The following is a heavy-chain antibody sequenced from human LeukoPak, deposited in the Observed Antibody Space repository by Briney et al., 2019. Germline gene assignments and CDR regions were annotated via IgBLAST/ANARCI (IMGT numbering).Heavy chain of an antibody. D-gene: IGHD4-11*01. CDR2: FDPEDGET. V-gene: IGHV1-24*01. CDR1: GYTLTELS. CDR3: ATGPPYSNQDFDY. J-gene: IGHJ4*02. Sequence: ASVKVSCKVSGYTLTELSMHWVRQAPGKGLEWMGGFDPEDGETIYAQKFQGRVTMTEDTSTDAAYMELSSLRSEDTAVYYCATGPPYSNQDFDYWGQGTLVTVSS.